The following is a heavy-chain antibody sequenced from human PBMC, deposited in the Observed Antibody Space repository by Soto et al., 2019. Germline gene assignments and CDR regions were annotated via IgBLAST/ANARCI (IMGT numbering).Heavy chain of an antibody. CDR1: GFSFSDYE. CDR2: ISSSGGTI. D-gene: IGHD3-10*01. J-gene: IGHJ6*02. Sequence: PGGSLRLSCAASGFSFSDYEMNWVRQTPGKGLEWLSYISSSGGTIKYADSVKGRFTISRDNAKNSLYLQMHSLRADDTAVYYCARDAFEIYYKFGLDVWGQGTPVTV. V-gene: IGHV3-48*03. CDR3: ARDAFEIYYKFGLDV.